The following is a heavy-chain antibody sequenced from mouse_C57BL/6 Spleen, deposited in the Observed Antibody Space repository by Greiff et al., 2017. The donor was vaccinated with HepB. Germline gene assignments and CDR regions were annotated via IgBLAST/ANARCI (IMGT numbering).Heavy chain of an antibody. J-gene: IGHJ1*03. D-gene: IGHD1-1*01. V-gene: IGHV1-82*01. CDR1: GYAFSSSC. CDR3: ARGYGSRHWYFDV. Sequence: VKLVEPGPELVKPGASVKISCQASGYAFSSSCMNWVKQRPGKGLEWIGRIYPGDGDTNYNGKFKGKATLTADKSSSTAYMQLSSLTSEESAVYFCARGYGSRHWYFDVWGTGTTFTVSS. CDR2: IYPGDGDT.